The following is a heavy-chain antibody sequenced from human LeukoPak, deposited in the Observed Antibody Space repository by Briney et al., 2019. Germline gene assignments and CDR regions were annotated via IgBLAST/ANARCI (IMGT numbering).Heavy chain of an antibody. CDR3: AKATRPADSNSNYVDFDC. D-gene: IGHD4-11*01. CDR2: ISYDGTNK. V-gene: IGHV3-30-3*01. CDR1: GFSFSDYA. J-gene: IGHJ4*02. Sequence: PGESLRLSCGASGFSFSDYAMHWVRQAPAKGLEWVAVISYDGTNKHYADSVKGRFTISRDNSKNTLYLQMNSLRAEDTAVYYCAKATRPADSNSNYVDFDCWGQGTRVTVSS.